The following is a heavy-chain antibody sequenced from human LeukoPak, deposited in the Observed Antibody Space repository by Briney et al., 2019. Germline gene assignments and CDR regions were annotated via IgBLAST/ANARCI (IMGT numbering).Heavy chain of an antibody. J-gene: IGHJ4*02. CDR2: INHSGST. CDR1: GGSFSGYY. Sequence: SETLSLTCAVYGGSFSGYYWSWIRQPPGKGLEWIGEINHSGSTNYNPSLKSRVSISVDSSRNQFSLKVSSVTAADTAVYYCARGSDTAAGLYWGQGTLVTVSS. D-gene: IGHD6-13*01. V-gene: IGHV4-34*01. CDR3: ARGSDTAAGLY.